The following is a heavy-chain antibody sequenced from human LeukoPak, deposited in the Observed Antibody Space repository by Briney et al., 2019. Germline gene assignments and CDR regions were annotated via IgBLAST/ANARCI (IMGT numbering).Heavy chain of an antibody. CDR3: ARGPYCGGGTCYTLGAFDI. V-gene: IGHV3-11*01. CDR2: ISSSGSTI. J-gene: IGHJ3*02. D-gene: IGHD2-15*01. CDR1: GFTFSDYY. Sequence: GGPLRLSCAASGFTFSDYYMSWIRQAPGKGLEWVSYISSSGSTIYYADSVKGRFNISRDNSRNTVYLQMNSLRAEDSAVYHCARGPYCGGGTCYTLGAFDIWGQGTLASVSS.